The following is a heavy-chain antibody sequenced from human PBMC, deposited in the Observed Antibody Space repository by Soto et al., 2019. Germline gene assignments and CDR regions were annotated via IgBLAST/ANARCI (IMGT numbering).Heavy chain of an antibody. CDR3: AKDPFRTYCSSTSCYGGLDYYSSYMDV. V-gene: IGHV3-30*18. CDR2: ISYDGSNK. J-gene: IGHJ6*03. D-gene: IGHD2-2*01. CDR1: GFTFSSYG. Sequence: PGGSLRLSCAASGFTFSSYGMHWVRQAPGKGLEWVAVISYDGSNKYYADSVKGRFTISRDNSKNTLYLQMNSLRAEDTAVYYCAKDPFRTYCSSTSCYGGLDYYSSYMDVWGKGTTVTV.